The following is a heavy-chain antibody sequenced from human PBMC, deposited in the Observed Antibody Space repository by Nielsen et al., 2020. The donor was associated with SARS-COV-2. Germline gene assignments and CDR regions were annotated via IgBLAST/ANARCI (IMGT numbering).Heavy chain of an antibody. CDR1: GFSISDSG. Sequence: GGSLRLSCAASGFSISDSGMHWVRQAPGKGLEWVAVIWYDGSNKYYADSVKGRFTISRDNSKNTLYLQMNSLRAEDTAVYYCAKSVFVGSSPGDYWGQGTLVTVSS. J-gene: IGHJ4*02. CDR3: AKSVFVGSSPGDY. D-gene: IGHD6-13*01. V-gene: IGHV3-33*08. CDR2: IWYDGSNK.